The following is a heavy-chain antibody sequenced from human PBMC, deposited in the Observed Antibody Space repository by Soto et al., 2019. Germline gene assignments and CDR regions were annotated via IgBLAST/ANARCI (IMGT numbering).Heavy chain of an antibody. Sequence: GGSLRLSCAASGFTFSSCAMSWVRQAPGKGLEWVSTVSGSGATAYYADSVKGRFTISRDNSKNTLYLQMNSLRAEDTAVYYCAQDPRCSYGYWGQGTLVTVSS. CDR2: VSGSGATA. J-gene: IGHJ4*02. V-gene: IGHV3-23*01. CDR1: GFTFSSCA. CDR3: AQDPRCSYGY. D-gene: IGHD5-18*01.